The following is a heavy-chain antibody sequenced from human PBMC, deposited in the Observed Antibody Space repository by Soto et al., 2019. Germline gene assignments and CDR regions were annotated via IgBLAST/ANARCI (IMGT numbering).Heavy chain of an antibody. CDR2: TYYRSKWYN. CDR1: GDSVSSNSAA. V-gene: IGHV6-1*01. Sequence: PSQTLSLTCAISGDSVSSNSAAWNWIRQSPSRGLEWLGRTYYRSKWYNDYAVSVKSRITINPDTSKNQFSLQLNSVTPEDTAVYYCARDKNYDFWSGYWYYFDYWGQGTLVTVS. J-gene: IGHJ4*02. D-gene: IGHD3-3*01. CDR3: ARDKNYDFWSGYWYYFDY.